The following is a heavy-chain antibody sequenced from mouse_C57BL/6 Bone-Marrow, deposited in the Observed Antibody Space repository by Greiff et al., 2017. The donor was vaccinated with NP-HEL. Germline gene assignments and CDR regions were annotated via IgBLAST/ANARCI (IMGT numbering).Heavy chain of an antibody. CDR1: GYTFTSYG. V-gene: IGHV1-81*01. J-gene: IGHJ3*01. CDR3: ATLRAY. Sequence: GEERERRGDSEKMSCKASGYTFTSYGISWVKQRTGQGLEWIGEIYPRSGNTYYNEKFKGKATLTADKSSSTAYMELRSLTSEDSAVYFCATLRAYWGQGTLVTVSA. CDR2: IYPRSGNT.